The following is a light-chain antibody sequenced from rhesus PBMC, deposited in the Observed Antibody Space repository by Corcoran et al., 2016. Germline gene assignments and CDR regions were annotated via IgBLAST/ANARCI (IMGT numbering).Light chain of an antibody. J-gene: IGKJ4*01. CDR1: QSVSSY. V-gene: IGKV3S9*01. Sequence: EIVMTQSPATQSLSPGERATLSCRASQSVSSYVAWYQQKPEQAPRPLIYGASRRAPGIPDRFSGRGSGTDLTLTISSLEPEDFAVYYCQQYSNWLTFGGGTKVEIK. CDR3: QQYSNWLT. CDR2: GAS.